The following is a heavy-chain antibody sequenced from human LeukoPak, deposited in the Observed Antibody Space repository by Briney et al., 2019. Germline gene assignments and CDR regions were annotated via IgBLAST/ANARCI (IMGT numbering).Heavy chain of an antibody. V-gene: IGHV4-61*02. CDR2: IYTSGST. D-gene: IGHD4-17*01. J-gene: IGHJ3*02. Sequence: PSETLSLTCTVSGGSINSRSYFWSWIRQLAGKGLEWIGRIYTSGSTNYNPSLKSRVTISVDTSRNQFSLKLSSVTAADTAVYYCARSFRWRNDYGDYEAGAFDIWGQGTMVTVSS. CDR1: GGSINSRSYF. CDR3: ARSFRWRNDYGDYEAGAFDI.